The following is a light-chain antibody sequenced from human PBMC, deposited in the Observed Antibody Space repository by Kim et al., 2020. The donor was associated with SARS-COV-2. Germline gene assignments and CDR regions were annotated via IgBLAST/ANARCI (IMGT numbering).Light chain of an antibody. V-gene: IGKV1-5*01. J-gene: IGKJ1*01. CDR1: QSISAW. CDR3: QQYKNYSGT. CDR2: DAS. Sequence: DIQMTQSPSTLSASVGDRVTITCRASQSISAWLAWYQQKPGKAPNLLIYDASNLESGVPSRFSGSGSGTEFTLTISSLQPEDFASYYCQQYKNYSGTFGQGTKVDIK.